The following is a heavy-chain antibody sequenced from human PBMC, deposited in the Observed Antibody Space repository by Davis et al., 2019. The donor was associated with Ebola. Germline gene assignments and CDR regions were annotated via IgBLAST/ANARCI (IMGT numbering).Heavy chain of an antibody. CDR2: IHYTGSS. Sequence: MPSETLSLTCTVPGGSITNYYWTWVRQPPGKGLEWIGYIHYTGSSNYNPSLKSRVTLSIDTSKNQFSLKLSSVTAADTAVYYCARAASPVASYYFDYWGQGTLVTVSS. CDR3: ARAASPVASYYFDY. J-gene: IGHJ4*02. V-gene: IGHV4-59*01. CDR1: GGSITNYY.